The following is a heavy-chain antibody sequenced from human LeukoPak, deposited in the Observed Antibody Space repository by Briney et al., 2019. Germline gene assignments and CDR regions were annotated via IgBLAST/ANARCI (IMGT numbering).Heavy chain of an antibody. J-gene: IGHJ5*02. CDR1: GYTFTSYG. V-gene: IGHV1-18*01. Sequence: ASVKVSCKASGYTFTSYGISWVRQAPGQGLEWMGWISAYNGNTNYAQKLQGRVTMTTDTSTSTAYMELRSLRSDDTAVYYCAYCGGDCYTSWFDPWGQGTLVTVSS. CDR2: ISAYNGNT. D-gene: IGHD2-21*02. CDR3: AYCGGDCYTSWFDP.